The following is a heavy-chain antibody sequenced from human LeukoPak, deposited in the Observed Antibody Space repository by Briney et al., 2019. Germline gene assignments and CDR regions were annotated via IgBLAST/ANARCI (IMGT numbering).Heavy chain of an antibody. CDR1: GFTFSDYQ. D-gene: IGHD2-2*02. J-gene: IGHJ4*02. V-gene: IGHV3-11*04. Sequence: GGSLRLSCAASGFTFSDYQMSWIRQAPGKGLDWVSHISTSGNIIYYAHSVEARLTVSRDNAKNSLYLQMNDLSAEDTAVYYCARDSELIPDHDYWGRGTLVTVSS. CDR3: ARDSELIPDHDY. CDR2: ISTSGNII.